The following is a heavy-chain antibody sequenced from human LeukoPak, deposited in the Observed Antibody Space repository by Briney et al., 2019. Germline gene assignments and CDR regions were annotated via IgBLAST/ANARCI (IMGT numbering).Heavy chain of an antibody. CDR2: IYPGGSET. CDR1: GYSFSSYW. CDR3: ARASRDGYNQNFDH. J-gene: IGHJ4*02. D-gene: IGHD5-24*01. Sequence: GESLKISCKGLGYSFSSYWNAWVRQRPGKGLEWIGFIYPGGSETRYDPSFQGQVTISADSSTSTAYLQWSSLRASDTAMYYCARASRDGYNQNFDHWGQGTLVTVSS. V-gene: IGHV5-51*01.